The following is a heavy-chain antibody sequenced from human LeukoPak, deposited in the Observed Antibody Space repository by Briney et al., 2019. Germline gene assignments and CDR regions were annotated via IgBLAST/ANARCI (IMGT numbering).Heavy chain of an antibody. J-gene: IGHJ4*02. CDR3: ARVADYGDDGLDY. V-gene: IGHV4-59*01. Sequence: SETLSLTCTVSGGCINSYYWSWIGQPPGKGVEWIGYIYYSGSTNYNPSLKSRVTISVDTSKNQFSLKLSSVTAADTAVYSTARVADYGDDGLDYWGQGTLVTVSS. CDR2: IYYSGST. D-gene: IGHD4-17*01. CDR1: GGCINSYY.